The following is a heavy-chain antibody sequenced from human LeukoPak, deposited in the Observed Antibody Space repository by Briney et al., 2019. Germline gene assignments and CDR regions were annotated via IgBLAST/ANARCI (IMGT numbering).Heavy chain of an antibody. CDR2: ISSSSSTI. Sequence: GGSLRLSCAASGFTFSSYSMNWVRQAPGKGLEWVSYISSSSSTIYYADSVKGRFTTSRDNAKNSLYLQMNSLRAEDTAVYYCARGFIGGSYYYYGMDVWGQGTTVTVSS. CDR3: ARGFIGGSYYYYGMDV. D-gene: IGHD1-26*01. J-gene: IGHJ6*02. V-gene: IGHV3-48*01. CDR1: GFTFSSYS.